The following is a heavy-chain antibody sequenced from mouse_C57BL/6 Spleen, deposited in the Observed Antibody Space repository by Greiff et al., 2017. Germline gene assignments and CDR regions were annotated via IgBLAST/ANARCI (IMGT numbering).Heavy chain of an antibody. D-gene: IGHD4-1*01. J-gene: IGHJ1*03. V-gene: IGHV5-6*01. CDR3: AKLGRDWYFDV. CDR1: GFTFSSYG. CDR2: ISSGGSYT. Sequence: DVQLQESGGDLVKPGGSLKLSCAASGFTFSSYGMSWVRQTPDKRLEWVATISSGGSYTYYPDSVKGRFTISKNNATSTLYLQMSRLKSEDTAVYYCAKLGRDWYFDVWGTGTTVTVSS.